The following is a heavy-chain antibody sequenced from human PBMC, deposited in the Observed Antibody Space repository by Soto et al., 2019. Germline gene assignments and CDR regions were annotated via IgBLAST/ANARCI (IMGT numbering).Heavy chain of an antibody. D-gene: IGHD5-18*01. Sequence: GGSLRLSCAASGFTFSSYAMHWVRQAPGKGLEWVAVISHDGSNKYYADSVKGRFTISRDNSKNTLYLQMNSLRAEDTAVYYCARNVDSYGLYYGMDVWGQGTTVTVSS. V-gene: IGHV3-30-3*01. CDR1: GFTFSSYA. CDR2: ISHDGSNK. J-gene: IGHJ6*02. CDR3: ARNVDSYGLYYGMDV.